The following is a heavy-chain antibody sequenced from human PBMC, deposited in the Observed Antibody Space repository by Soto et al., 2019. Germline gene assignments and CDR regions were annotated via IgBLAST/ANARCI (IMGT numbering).Heavy chain of an antibody. CDR3: VRDGSGSCLDGFDY. CDR2: IKHDGIEK. CDR1: GFTFSSFW. Sequence: PGGSLRLSGAASGFTFSSFWMTWVRQAPGKGLEWLANIKHDGIEKYYVESVKGRFTISRDNARNSLFLEMKSLRSEDKAVYSCVRDGSGSCLDGFDYCGRGTRFTICS. D-gene: IGHD1-26*01. V-gene: IGHV3-7*01. J-gene: IGHJ4*02.